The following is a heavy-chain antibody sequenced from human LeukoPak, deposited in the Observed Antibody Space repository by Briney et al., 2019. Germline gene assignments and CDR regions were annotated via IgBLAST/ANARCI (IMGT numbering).Heavy chain of an antibody. Sequence: AGGSLRLSCAASGFTFDDYAMHWVRQAPGKGLEWVSLISGDGGSTYYADSVKGRFTISRDNSKNSLYLQMNSLRAEDTAVYYCARSLSGYITDPFFDQWGQGALVTVSS. CDR3: ARSLSGYITDPFFDQ. J-gene: IGHJ4*02. D-gene: IGHD5-12*01. V-gene: IGHV3-43*02. CDR2: ISGDGGST. CDR1: GFTFDDYA.